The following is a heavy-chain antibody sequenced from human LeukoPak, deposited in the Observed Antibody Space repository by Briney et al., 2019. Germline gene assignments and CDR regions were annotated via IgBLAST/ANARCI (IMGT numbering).Heavy chain of an antibody. Sequence: GGSLRLSCAASGFTFSSYAMSWVRQAPGKGLEWVSAISGSGGSTYYADSVKGRFAISRDNSKNTLYLQMNSLRAEDTAVYYCAKLAGYSYGSTYYFDYWGQGTLVTVSS. CDR1: GFTFSSYA. CDR2: ISGSGGST. V-gene: IGHV3-23*01. CDR3: AKLAGYSYGSTYYFDY. D-gene: IGHD5-18*01. J-gene: IGHJ4*02.